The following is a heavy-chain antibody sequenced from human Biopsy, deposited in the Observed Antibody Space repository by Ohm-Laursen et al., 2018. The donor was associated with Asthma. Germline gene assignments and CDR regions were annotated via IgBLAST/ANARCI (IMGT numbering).Heavy chain of an antibody. D-gene: IGHD4-23*01. CDR2: ISYDGSNK. CDR3: ARGNHHLDYGGNSGAFDI. Sequence: LSLSCAASGFTFSSYGMHWVRQAPGKGLEWVAVISYDGSNKYYADSVKGRFTISRDNSKNTLYLQMNSLRAEDTAVYYCARGNHHLDYGGNSGAFDIWGQGTMVTVSS. J-gene: IGHJ3*02. CDR1: GFTFSSYG. V-gene: IGHV3-30*03.